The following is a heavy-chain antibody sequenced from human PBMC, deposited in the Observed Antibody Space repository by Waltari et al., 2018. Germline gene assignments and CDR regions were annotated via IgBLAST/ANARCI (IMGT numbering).Heavy chain of an antibody. CDR3: AKARGGVGARNWYFDY. D-gene: IGHD1-26*01. J-gene: IGHJ4*02. CDR2: LSGSGGST. V-gene: IGHV3-23*01. Sequence: EVQLLESGGGLVQPGGSLRLSCAASGFTFSSYAMSWVRQAPGKGLEWVSALSGSGGSTYYADSVKGRFTISRDNSKNTLYLQMNSLRAEDTAVYYCAKARGGVGARNWYFDYWGQGTLVTVSS. CDR1: GFTFSSYA.